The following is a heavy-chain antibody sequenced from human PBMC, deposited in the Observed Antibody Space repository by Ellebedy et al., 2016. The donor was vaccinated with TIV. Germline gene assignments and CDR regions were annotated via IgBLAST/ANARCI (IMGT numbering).Heavy chain of an antibody. D-gene: IGHD5-12*01. CDR2: IYYNATT. V-gene: IGHV4-59*08. CDR1: GASISSYY. CDR3: ASTPFSAGSGYHPHDY. Sequence: MPSETLSLSCTVSGASISSYYWSWIRQPPAKGLVWIGYIYYNATTNYNPSLTRRVTITVDTSKNQFSLTLNSVTAADKAVYFCASTPFSAGSGYHPHDYWGQGILVTVS. J-gene: IGHJ4*02.